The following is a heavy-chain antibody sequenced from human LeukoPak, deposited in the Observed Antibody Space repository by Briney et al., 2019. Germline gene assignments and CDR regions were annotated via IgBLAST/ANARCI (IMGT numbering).Heavy chain of an antibody. CDR1: GGSFSGYC. Sequence: SETLSLTCAVYGGSFSGYCWSWIRQPPGKGLEWIGEINHSGSTNYNPSLKSRVTISVDTSKNQFSLNLNSVTAADTAVYYCARDQAGLRYGMDVWGQGTTVTVSS. CDR2: INHSGST. V-gene: IGHV4-34*01. J-gene: IGHJ6*02. CDR3: ARDQAGLRYGMDV. D-gene: IGHD2-2*01.